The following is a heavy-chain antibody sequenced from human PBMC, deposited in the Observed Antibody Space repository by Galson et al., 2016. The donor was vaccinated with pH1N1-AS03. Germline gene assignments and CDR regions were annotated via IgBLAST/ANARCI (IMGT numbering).Heavy chain of an antibody. V-gene: IGHV3-74*01. CDR2: INGDGSTT. Sequence: SLRLSCAASGFTFSRYWMHWVRQAPGKGLVWVSHINGDGSTTRYADSVKGRFTISRDNSESTLYLQMNSPGDDDTAVYYCARDVGGPDDYWGQGTLVTVSS. CDR1: GFTFSRYW. J-gene: IGHJ4*02. D-gene: IGHD4-23*01. CDR3: ARDVGGPDDY.